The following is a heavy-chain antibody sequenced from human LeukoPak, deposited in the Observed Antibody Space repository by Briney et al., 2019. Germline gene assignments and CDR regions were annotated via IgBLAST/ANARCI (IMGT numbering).Heavy chain of an antibody. J-gene: IGHJ5*02. CDR3: ARERITMVRGVHTNWFDP. V-gene: IGHV3-21*01. CDR1: GFTFSTYT. CDR2: ISRDSTYI. Sequence: GGSLRLSCVASGFTFSTYTMNWVRQAPGKGLEWVSSISRDSTYIYSADSVKGRFTVSRDDAKSSLFLQMSSLRAEDTAVYYCARERITMVRGVHTNWFDPWGQGTLVTVSS. D-gene: IGHD3-10*01.